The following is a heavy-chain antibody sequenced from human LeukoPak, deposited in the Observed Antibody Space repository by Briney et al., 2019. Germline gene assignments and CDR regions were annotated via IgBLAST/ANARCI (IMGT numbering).Heavy chain of an antibody. V-gene: IGHV4-31*03. CDR1: GGSISSGGYS. CDR2: IYYSRST. CDR3: ARRPYYYYGMDV. Sequence: PSETLSLTCTVSGGSISSGGYSWSWIRQHPGKGLEWIGYIYYSRSTYYNPSLKSRVTISVDTSKNQFSLKLSSVTAADTAVYYCARRPYYYYGMDVWGQGTTVTVSS. J-gene: IGHJ6*02.